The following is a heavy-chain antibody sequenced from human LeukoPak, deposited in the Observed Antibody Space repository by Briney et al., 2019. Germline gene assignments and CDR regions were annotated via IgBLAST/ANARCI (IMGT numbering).Heavy chain of an antibody. Sequence: SGGSLRLSCAASGFTFSSYWMSWVRQAPGKGLEWVANIKQDGSEKYYVDSVKGRFTISRDNAKNSLYLQMNSLRAEDTAVYYCAKDSGAAAGTLDYWGQGTLVTVSS. D-gene: IGHD6-13*01. CDR3: AKDSGAAAGTLDY. J-gene: IGHJ4*02. CDR2: IKQDGSEK. CDR1: GFTFSSYW. V-gene: IGHV3-7*01.